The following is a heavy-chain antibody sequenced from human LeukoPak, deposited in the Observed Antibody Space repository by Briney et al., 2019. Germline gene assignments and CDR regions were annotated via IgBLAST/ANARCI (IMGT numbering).Heavy chain of an antibody. CDR3: AREIPRRGVVDY. CDR2: INPSGGST. Sequence: ASVKVSCKASGYTFTSYGISWVRQAPGQGLEWMAIINPSGGSTSYAQKFQGRITMTRDTSTSTVYMELSSLRSDDTAVYYCAREIPRRGVVDYWGQGTLVTVSS. J-gene: IGHJ4*02. V-gene: IGHV1-46*01. CDR1: GYTFTSYG. D-gene: IGHD1-14*01.